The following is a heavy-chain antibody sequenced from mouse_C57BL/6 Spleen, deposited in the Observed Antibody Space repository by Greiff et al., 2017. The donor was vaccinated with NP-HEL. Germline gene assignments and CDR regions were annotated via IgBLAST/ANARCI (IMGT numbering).Heavy chain of an antibody. CDR1: GYSITSGYY. D-gene: IGHD2-1*01. J-gene: IGHJ4*01. CDR3: ARDLYGNYVDY. Sequence: EVQLQQSGPGLVKPSQSLSLTCSVTGYSITSGYYWNWIRQFPGNKLEWMGYISYDGSNNYNPSLKNRISITRDTSKNQFFLKLNSVTTEDTATYYCARDLYGNYVDYWGQGTSVTVSS. CDR2: ISYDGSN. V-gene: IGHV3-6*01.